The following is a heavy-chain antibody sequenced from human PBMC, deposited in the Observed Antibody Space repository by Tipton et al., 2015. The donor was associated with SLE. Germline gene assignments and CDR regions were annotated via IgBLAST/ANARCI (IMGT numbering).Heavy chain of an antibody. CDR2: IGTAGDT. Sequence: SLRLSCAASGFTFSSYDMHWVRQATGKGLEWVSAIGTAGDTYYPGSVKGRFTISRENAKNSLYLQMNSLRAEDTAVYYCARLLGRGGYFDLWGRGTLVTVSS. CDR1: GFTFSSYD. V-gene: IGHV3-13*01. D-gene: IGHD7-27*01. J-gene: IGHJ2*01. CDR3: ARLLGRGGYFDL.